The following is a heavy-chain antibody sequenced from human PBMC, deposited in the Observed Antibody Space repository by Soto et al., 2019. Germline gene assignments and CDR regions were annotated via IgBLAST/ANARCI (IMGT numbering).Heavy chain of an antibody. D-gene: IGHD3-22*01. Sequence: GESLKLSCRTSGYRFTSYGIAWVRQMPGKGLEWMGIIFPSDSDTRYSPSFQGQVTISADRSTSTVFLQWASLKASDTAVYFCARKDKSGYFNWFDPWGQGTLVTVSS. CDR2: IFPSDSDT. J-gene: IGHJ5*02. CDR3: ARKDKSGYFNWFDP. CDR1: GYRFTSYG. V-gene: IGHV5-51*01.